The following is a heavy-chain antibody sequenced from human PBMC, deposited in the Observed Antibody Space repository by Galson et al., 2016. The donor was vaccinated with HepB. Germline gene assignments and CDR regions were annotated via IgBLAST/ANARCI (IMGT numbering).Heavy chain of an antibody. CDR1: GFTFSNYA. Sequence: SLRLSCAASGFTFSNYAMHWVRQAPGKGLEWVAVISYDGSNEYSAESVKGRFTISRDNSKNTLYLQMKSLRAADTAVYYCARHKALASPRGVINRGFPDYWGQGTLVTVSS. CDR3: ARHKALASPRGVINRGFPDY. CDR2: ISYDGSNE. J-gene: IGHJ4*02. D-gene: IGHD3-10*01. V-gene: IGHV3-30*04.